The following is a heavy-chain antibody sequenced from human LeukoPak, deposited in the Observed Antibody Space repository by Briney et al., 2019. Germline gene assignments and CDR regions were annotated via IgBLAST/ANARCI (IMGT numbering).Heavy chain of an antibody. Sequence: GGSLRLSCAASGFTFSSYAMYWVRQAPGKGLEWVAVISYDGSNKYYADSAKGRFTISRDNSKNTLYLQMNSLRAEDTAVYYCARDRSSGRGRNYFDYWGQGTLVTVSS. D-gene: IGHD6-25*01. V-gene: IGHV3-30*04. CDR3: ARDRSSGRGRNYFDY. CDR2: ISYDGSNK. J-gene: IGHJ4*02. CDR1: GFTFSSYA.